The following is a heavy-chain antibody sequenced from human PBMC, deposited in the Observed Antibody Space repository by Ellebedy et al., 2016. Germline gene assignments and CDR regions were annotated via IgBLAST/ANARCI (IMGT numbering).Heavy chain of an antibody. V-gene: IGHV3-15*07. J-gene: IGHJ6*02. CDR2: IKSKTDGGTT. CDR3: TTERHSYYYGMDV. CDR1: GFTFSNAW. Sequence: GGSLRLSXAASGFTFSNAWMSWVRQAPGKGLEWVGRIKSKTDGGTTDYAAPVKGRFTISRDDSKHTLSLQMNSLQTEDTAVYYCTTERHSYYYGMDVWGRGTTVTVSS.